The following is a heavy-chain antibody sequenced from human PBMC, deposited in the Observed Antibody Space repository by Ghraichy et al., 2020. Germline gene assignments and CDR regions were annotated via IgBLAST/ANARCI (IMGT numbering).Heavy chain of an antibody. CDR1: GFTFSDSA. V-gene: IGHV3-73*01. D-gene: IGHD3-10*01. J-gene: IGHJ3*02. CDR2: IRSKANSYAT. CDR3: TRHMGFESPRDGFDI. Sequence: GGSLRLSCAASGFTFSDSAMHWIRQASGKGLEWVARIRSKANSYATVYATSVKGRFTISRDDSKNTAYLQMNSLKTEDTAVYYCTRHMGFESPRDGFDIWGQGTMVTVFS.